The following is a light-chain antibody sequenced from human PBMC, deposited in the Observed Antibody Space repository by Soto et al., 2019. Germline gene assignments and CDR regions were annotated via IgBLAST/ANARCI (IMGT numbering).Light chain of an antibody. CDR1: QSISTW. CDR3: QQYNSYWT. CDR2: EAS. V-gene: IGKV1-5*03. Sequence: DIQMTQSPSSLSASVGDRATITCRASQSISTWLAWYQQKPGRDPQLLIYEASSLESGAPSRFSGSGYGTEFILTISSLQPDDFATYSCQQYNSYWTFGQGTKVDI. J-gene: IGKJ1*01.